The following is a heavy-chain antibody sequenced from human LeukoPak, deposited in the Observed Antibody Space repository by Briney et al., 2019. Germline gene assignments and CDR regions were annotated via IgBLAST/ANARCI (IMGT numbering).Heavy chain of an antibody. CDR1: GYSISSGYY. D-gene: IGHD6-19*01. V-gene: IGHV4-38-2*02. Sequence: SETLSLTCTVSGYSISSGYYWGWIRQPPGKGLEWIGSIYHSGSTYYNPSLKSRVTISVDTSKNQFSLKLSSVTAADTAVYYCARGLYSSGWSKRARALMAFDIWGQGTMVTVSS. CDR2: IYHSGST. CDR3: ARGLYSSGWSKRARALMAFDI. J-gene: IGHJ3*02.